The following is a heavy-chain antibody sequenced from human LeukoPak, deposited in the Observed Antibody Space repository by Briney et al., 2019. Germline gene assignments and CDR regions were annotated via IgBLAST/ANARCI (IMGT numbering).Heavy chain of an antibody. Sequence: SETLSLTCTVSGGSISSYYWSWIRQPAGKGLKWIGRIYTSGSTNYNPSLKSRVTMSVDTSKNQFSLKLSSVTAADTAVYYCARDSPKKRSITIFGVVTNNWFDPWGQGTLVTVSS. V-gene: IGHV4-4*07. CDR2: IYTSGST. J-gene: IGHJ5*02. CDR1: GGSISSYY. D-gene: IGHD3-3*01. CDR3: ARDSPKKRSITIFGVVTNNWFDP.